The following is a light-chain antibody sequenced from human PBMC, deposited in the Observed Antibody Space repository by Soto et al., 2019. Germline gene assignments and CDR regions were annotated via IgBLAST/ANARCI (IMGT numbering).Light chain of an antibody. V-gene: IGKV3-11*01. Sequence: EIVLTQSPATLSLSPGERATLSCSASQSVSTSLAWYQQKHRHASRLLLYDASNRSTDIAVRFSGSGAGTDFTLTISSLEPEDFAVYYCQQRSNWPSTFGKGTKL. CDR3: QQRSNWPST. CDR1: QSVSTS. CDR2: DAS. J-gene: IGKJ2*01.